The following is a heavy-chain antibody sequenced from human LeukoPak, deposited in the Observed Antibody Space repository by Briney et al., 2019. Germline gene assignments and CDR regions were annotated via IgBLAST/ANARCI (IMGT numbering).Heavy chain of an antibody. CDR3: ARAAPYYYDSSGYSAFDS. CDR2: ISSTSSTI. V-gene: IGHV3-48*02. Sequence: QPGGSLRLSCAASGFTFCSYSMHWVRQAPGKGLECVSYISSTSSTIYYADSVKGRFTISRDNAKNSLYLQMNSLRDEDTAVYYCARAAPYYYDSSGYSAFDSWGQGTMVTVSA. J-gene: IGHJ3*02. D-gene: IGHD3-22*01. CDR1: GFTFCSYS.